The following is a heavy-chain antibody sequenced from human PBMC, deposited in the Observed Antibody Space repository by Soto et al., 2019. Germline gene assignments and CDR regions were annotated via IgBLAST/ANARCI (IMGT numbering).Heavy chain of an antibody. D-gene: IGHD3-3*01. V-gene: IGHV1-69*06. CDR3: ARRNTYYDFWSGSYYFDY. Sequence: QVQLVQSGAEVKKPGSSVKVSCKASGGTFSSYAISWVRQAPGQGLEWMGGIIPIFGTANYAQKFQGRVTMTADKSTSTAYMELSSLRSEDTAVYYCARRNTYYDFWSGSYYFDYWGQGTLVTVSS. CDR2: IIPIFGTA. J-gene: IGHJ4*02. CDR1: GGTFSSYA.